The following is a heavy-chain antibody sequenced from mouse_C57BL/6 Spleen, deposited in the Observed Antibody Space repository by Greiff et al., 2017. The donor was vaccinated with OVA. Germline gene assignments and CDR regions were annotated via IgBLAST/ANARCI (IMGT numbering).Heavy chain of an antibody. CDR3: ASLITTVVARGYAMDY. V-gene: IGHV3-6*01. CDR2: ISYDGSN. Sequence: DVKLQESGPGLVKPSQSLSLTCSVTGYSITSGYYWNWIRQFPGNKLEWMGYISYDGSNNYNPSLKNRISITRDTSKNQFFLKLNSVTTEDTATYYCASLITTVVARGYAMDYWGQGTSVTVSS. J-gene: IGHJ4*01. D-gene: IGHD1-1*01. CDR1: GYSITSGYY.